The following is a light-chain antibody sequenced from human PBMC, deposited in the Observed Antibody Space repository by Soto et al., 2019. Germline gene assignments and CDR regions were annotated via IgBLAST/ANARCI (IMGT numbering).Light chain of an antibody. J-gene: IGKJ4*01. CDR2: GAS. Sequence: EIMMTQSPATLSVSPGERATLSCRASQSVSSNLAWYQQKPGQPPRLLIYGASTRATGIPARFSGSGSGTEFTLTISSLLSEDFATYYCQQYNNWPLTFGGGTKGQIK. V-gene: IGKV3-15*01. CDR3: QQYNNWPLT. CDR1: QSVSSN.